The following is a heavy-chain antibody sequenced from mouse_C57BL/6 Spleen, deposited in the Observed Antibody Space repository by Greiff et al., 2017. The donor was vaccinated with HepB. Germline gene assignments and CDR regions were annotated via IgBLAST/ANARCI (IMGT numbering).Heavy chain of an antibody. CDR2: ISNLAYSI. V-gene: IGHV5-15*01. CDR3: ASLYYGTAEFAY. J-gene: IGHJ3*01. D-gene: IGHD2-1*01. CDR1: GFTFSDYG. Sequence: EVQLVESGGGLVQPGGSLKLSCAASGFTFSDYGMAWVRQAPRKGPEWVAFISNLAYSIYYADTVTGRFTITRENAKNTLYLEMSSLRSEDAAMYYCASLYYGTAEFAYWGQGTLVTVSA.